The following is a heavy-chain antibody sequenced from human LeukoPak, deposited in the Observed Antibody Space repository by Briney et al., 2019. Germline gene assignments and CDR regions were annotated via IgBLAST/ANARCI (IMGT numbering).Heavy chain of an antibody. CDR3: ARLDCISDTCYNY. J-gene: IGHJ4*02. V-gene: IGHV4-59*08. CDR1: GDSISTDH. Sequence: PSETLSLTCIVSGDSISTDHWSWIRQSPGKGLEWIGYINYSGSSEYNPSLKSRITISVDRSKNQVSLKMRSVTAADTAVYYCARLDCISDTCYNYWALGALVTVSS. D-gene: IGHD2-21*01. CDR2: INYSGSS.